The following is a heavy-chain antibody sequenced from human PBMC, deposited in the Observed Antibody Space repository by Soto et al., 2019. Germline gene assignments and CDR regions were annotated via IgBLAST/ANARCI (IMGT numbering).Heavy chain of an antibody. CDR2: IIPIFGTA. CDR1: GGTSSSYA. CDR3: ARDRRRQLVLPYSSGMDV. Sequence: ASVKVSCKASGGTSSSYAISWVRQAPGQGLEWMGGIIPIFGTANYAQKFQGRVTITADESTSTAYMELSSLRSEDTAVYYCARDRRRQLVLPYSSGMDVGAKGPRVTVSS. V-gene: IGHV1-69*13. J-gene: IGHJ6*04. D-gene: IGHD6-13*01.